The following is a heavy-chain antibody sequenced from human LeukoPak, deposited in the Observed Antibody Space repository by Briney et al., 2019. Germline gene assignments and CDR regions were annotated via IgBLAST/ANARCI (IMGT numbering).Heavy chain of an antibody. CDR2: IYYSGST. Sequence: PSETLSLTCTVSGGSISSYYWSWIRQPPGKGLEWIGYIYYSGSTNYNPSLKSRVTISVDTSKNQFSLKLSSVTAADTAVYYCARVGKQLGRTFDYWGQGTLVTASS. CDR1: GGSISSYY. CDR3: ARVGKQLGRTFDY. J-gene: IGHJ4*02. V-gene: IGHV4-59*01. D-gene: IGHD6-13*01.